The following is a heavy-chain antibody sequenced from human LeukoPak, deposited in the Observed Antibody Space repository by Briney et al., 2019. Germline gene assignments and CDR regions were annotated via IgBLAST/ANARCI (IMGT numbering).Heavy chain of an antibody. CDR2: INHSGST. CDR1: GGSISSYY. Sequence: SETLSLTCTVSGGSISSYYWSWIRQPPGKGLEWIGEINHSGSTNYNPSLKSRVTISVDTSKNQFSLKLSSVTAADTAVYYCAGYYYDSSDYWDAFDIWGQGTMVTVSS. D-gene: IGHD3-22*01. CDR3: AGYYYDSSDYWDAFDI. J-gene: IGHJ3*02. V-gene: IGHV4-34*01.